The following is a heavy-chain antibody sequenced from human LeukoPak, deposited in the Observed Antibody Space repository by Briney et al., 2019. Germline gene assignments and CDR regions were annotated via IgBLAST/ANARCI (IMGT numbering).Heavy chain of an antibody. D-gene: IGHD2-15*01. CDR1: GYTFTSYD. CDR3: AREYCSGGSCYSEPYYYYGMDV. CDR2: MNPNSGNT. V-gene: IGHV1-8*01. Sequence: ASVTVSCKASGYTFTSYDINWVRQATGQGLEWMGWMNPNSGNTGYAQKFQGRVTMTRNTSISTAYMELSSLRSEDTAVYYCAREYCSGGSCYSEPYYYYGMDVWGQGTTVTVSS. J-gene: IGHJ6*02.